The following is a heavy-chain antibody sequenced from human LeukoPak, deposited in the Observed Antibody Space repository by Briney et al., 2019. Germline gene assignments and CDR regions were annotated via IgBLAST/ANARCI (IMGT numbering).Heavy chain of an antibody. V-gene: IGHV4-39*07. Sequence: SETLSLTCTVSGGSISSSSYYWGWIRQPPGKGLEWIGSIYYSGSTYYNPSLKSRVTISVDTSKNQFSLKLSSVTAADTAVYYCALRTLNDYGDYASYYYYYMDVWGKGTTVTVSS. CDR2: IYYSGST. CDR1: GGSISSSSYY. J-gene: IGHJ6*03. D-gene: IGHD4-17*01. CDR3: ALRTLNDYGDYASYYYYYMDV.